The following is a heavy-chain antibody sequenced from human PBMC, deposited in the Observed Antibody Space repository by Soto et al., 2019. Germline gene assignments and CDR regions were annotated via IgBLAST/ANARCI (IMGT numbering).Heavy chain of an antibody. J-gene: IGHJ6*02. CDR1: GFTFRSFA. CDR2: IWYDGSHK. V-gene: IGHV3-33*01. Sequence: QVQLVESGGGVVQPGRSLRLSCAASGFTFRSFAMHWVRQAPGKGLDWVAFIWYDGSHKYYADSVKGRFTISRDNSNNTLYLQMDSLRAEDTAVYYCARDYLAAEKYYALDVWGQGTTVTVSS. CDR3: ARDYLAAEKYYALDV. D-gene: IGHD6-13*01.